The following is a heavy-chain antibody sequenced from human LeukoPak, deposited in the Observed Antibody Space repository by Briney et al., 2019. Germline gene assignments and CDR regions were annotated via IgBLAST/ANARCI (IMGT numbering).Heavy chain of an antibody. V-gene: IGHV3-30*18. J-gene: IGHJ3*01. CDR1: GFTFSSYG. D-gene: IGHD6-19*01. CDR2: ISFDGSIE. Sequence: VGSLRLSCAASGFTFSSYGMHWVRQTPGKGLEWVALISFDGSIEYYVDSVKGRFTISRDNSKNTLFLQMNSLRPEDTAVYYCAKDSDIAVAGSDDALDVWGHGKMVTVSS. CDR3: AKDSDIAVAGSDDALDV.